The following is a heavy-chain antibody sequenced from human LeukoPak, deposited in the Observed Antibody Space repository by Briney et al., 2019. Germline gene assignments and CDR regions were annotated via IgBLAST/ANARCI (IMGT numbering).Heavy chain of an antibody. V-gene: IGHV1-69*05. CDR2: IIPIFGTA. J-gene: IGHJ4*02. CDR1: GGTFSSYA. CDR3: ARERPPGDSSSWFLEGYFDI. D-gene: IGHD6-13*01. Sequence: ASVKVSCKASGGTFSSYAITWVRRAPGQGLEWMGRIIPIFGTANYAQKFQGRVTITTDESTSTAYMELSTLRSDDTAVYYCARERPPGDSSSWFLEGYFDIWGQETLVTVSS.